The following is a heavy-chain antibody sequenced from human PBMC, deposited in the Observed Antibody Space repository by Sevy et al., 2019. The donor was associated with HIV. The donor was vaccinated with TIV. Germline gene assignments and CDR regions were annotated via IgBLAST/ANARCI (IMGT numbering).Heavy chain of an antibody. Sequence: GGSRRLSCAASGFTFNKSWMTWVRQAPGKGLEWVANIKEDRSKKYYVESVTGRFTVSRDNAKNSLFLQMDSLRADDTAVYYCATWGSTCGLDYWGQGTLVTVSS. V-gene: IGHV3-7*01. CDR3: ATWGSTCGLDY. CDR1: GFTFNKSW. CDR2: IKEDRSKK. D-gene: IGHD3-16*01. J-gene: IGHJ4*02.